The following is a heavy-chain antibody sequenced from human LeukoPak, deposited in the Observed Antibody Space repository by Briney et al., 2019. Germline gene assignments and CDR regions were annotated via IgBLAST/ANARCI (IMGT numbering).Heavy chain of an antibody. D-gene: IGHD3-3*01. CDR2: ISGSGGST. CDR3: AKDLYDFPFDY. Sequence: PAGSLRLSCAASGFTFSTYAMSWVRQAPGRGLEWVSAISGSGGSTYYADSVKGRFTISRDNSKNTLYLQMNSLRAEDTAVYYCAKDLYDFPFDYWGQRTLVTVSS. CDR1: GFTFSTYA. J-gene: IGHJ4*02. V-gene: IGHV3-23*01.